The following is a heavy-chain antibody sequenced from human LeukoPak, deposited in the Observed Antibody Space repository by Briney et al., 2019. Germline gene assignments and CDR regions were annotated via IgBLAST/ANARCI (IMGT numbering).Heavy chain of an antibody. CDR1: GFTFSIS. V-gene: IGHV3-23*01. CDR2: ISASGGSI. Sequence: GGSLRLSCVASGFTFSISMSWVRQAPGKGLEWVSAISASGGSIYYADSVKGRFTISKDNSKNTLYLQMNSLRAEDTAVYYCAKGVSTSSGYSRFEYWGQGTLITVSS. J-gene: IGHJ4*02. CDR3: AKGVSTSSGYSRFEY. D-gene: IGHD3-3*01.